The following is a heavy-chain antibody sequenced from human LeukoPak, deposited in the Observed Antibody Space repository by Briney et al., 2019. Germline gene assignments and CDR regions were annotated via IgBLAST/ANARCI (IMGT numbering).Heavy chain of an antibody. V-gene: IGHV1-2*02. J-gene: IGHJ4*02. CDR3: ARDQARAVPAHNY. Sequence: ASVKVSCKASGYTFTGYYLHWVRQAPGQGLEWMGWINPNSGGTDYAQKFQGRVTMTRDTSISTAYMELSRLRFDDTAVYYCARDQARAVPAHNYWGREPWSPSPQ. CDR2: INPNSGGT. D-gene: IGHD2-2*01. CDR1: GYTFTGYY.